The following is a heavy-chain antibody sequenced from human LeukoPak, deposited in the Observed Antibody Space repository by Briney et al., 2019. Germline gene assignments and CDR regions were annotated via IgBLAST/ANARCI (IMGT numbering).Heavy chain of an antibody. CDR1: GVSISSHNY. V-gene: IGHV4-39*01. D-gene: IGHD6-19*01. CDR3: AKHRMWLVGLES. Sequence: SETLSLTCIVSGVSISSHNYWGWIRQSPGKGLELIGSVHFSGATHYNPSLKSRVAITLDTSKNQFSLKLNSVTAADTAIYYCAKHRMWLVGLESWGQGTLVTVSS. J-gene: IGHJ1*01. CDR2: VHFSGAT.